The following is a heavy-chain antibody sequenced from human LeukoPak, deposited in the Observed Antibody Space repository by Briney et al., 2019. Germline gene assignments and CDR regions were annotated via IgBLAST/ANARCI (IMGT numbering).Heavy chain of an antibody. CDR3: AKVGIGWVAFEN. Sequence: PGGSLRLSCAASGFAFSNYGMTWVRQVPGKGLQWVSAISDTGGGTFYAASVKGRFTISRDNSKNTLFLQMNSLRSDDSAIYYCAKVGIGWVAFENWAQGTQVTVSS. J-gene: IGHJ4*02. CDR1: GFAFSNYG. V-gene: IGHV3-23*01. CDR2: ISDTGGGT. D-gene: IGHD1-1*01.